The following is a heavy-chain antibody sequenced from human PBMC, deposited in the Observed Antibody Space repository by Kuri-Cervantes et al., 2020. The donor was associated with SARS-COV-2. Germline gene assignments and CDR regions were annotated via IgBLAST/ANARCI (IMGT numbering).Heavy chain of an antibody. V-gene: IGHV1-8*02. CDR1: GYAFTSYD. CDR2: MNPNSGNT. CDR3: ATSFIYDSSGYGDDY. J-gene: IGHJ4*02. D-gene: IGHD3-22*01. Sequence: ASVKVSCKASGYAFTSYDINWVRQATGQGLEWMGWMNPNSGNTGYAQKFQGRVTMTRNTSISTAYMELSSLRSEDTAVYYCATSFIYDSSGYGDDYWGQGTLVTVSS.